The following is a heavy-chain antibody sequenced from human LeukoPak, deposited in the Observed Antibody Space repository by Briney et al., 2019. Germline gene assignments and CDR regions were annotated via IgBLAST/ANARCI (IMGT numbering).Heavy chain of an antibody. D-gene: IGHD6-13*01. J-gene: IGHJ4*02. CDR2: IYYSGST. V-gene: IGHV4-61*01. Sequence: KPSETLSLTCTVSGGSISSSSYYWGWIRQPPGKGLEWIGYIYYSGSTNYNPSLKSRLTISVDTSKNQFSLKMSSVTAADTAVYYCARDAAAGVFFDYWGQGTLVTVSS. CDR1: GGSISSSSYY. CDR3: ARDAAAGVFFDY.